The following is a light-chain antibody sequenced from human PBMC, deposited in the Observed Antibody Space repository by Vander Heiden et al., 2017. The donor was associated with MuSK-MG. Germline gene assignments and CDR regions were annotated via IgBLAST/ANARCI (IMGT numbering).Light chain of an antibody. Sequence: ERVMTQSPATLSVSPGERATLSCRASQNVNDNLAWYQQKPGQPPRLLIYGASTRATGIPARFSGSGYGTEFTLTISSPQSEDFAVYYCQQYNNWPPLTFGGGTKVEIK. CDR2: GAS. CDR1: QNVNDN. CDR3: QQYNNWPPLT. V-gene: IGKV3-15*01. J-gene: IGKJ4*01.